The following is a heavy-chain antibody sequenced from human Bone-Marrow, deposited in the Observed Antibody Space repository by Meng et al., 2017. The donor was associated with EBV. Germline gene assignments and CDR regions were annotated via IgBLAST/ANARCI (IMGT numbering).Heavy chain of an antibody. CDR1: GGSFSGYY. V-gene: IGHV4-34*01. J-gene: IGHJ4*02. D-gene: IGHD2/OR15-2a*01. CDR2: INHSGST. CDR3: ARERPRISTARPYYFDY. Sequence: QVQLQQWGAGLMKPSETLSLTGAVYGGSFSGYYWSWIRQPPGKGLEWIGEINHSGSTNYNPSLKSRITVSVDTSKNQFSLKLSSVTAADTAVYYCARERPRISTARPYYFDYWGQGTLVTVSS.